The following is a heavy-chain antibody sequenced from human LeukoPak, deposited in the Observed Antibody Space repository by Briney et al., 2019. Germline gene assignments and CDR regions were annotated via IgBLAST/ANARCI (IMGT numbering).Heavy chain of an antibody. V-gene: IGHV3-23*01. CDR3: AKDQLLRLRYFDWRGSGYFDY. J-gene: IGHJ4*02. CDR1: GFNFDNYA. Sequence: PGGSLRLSCAASGFNFDNYAMSWVRQAPGKGLEWVSAISGSGGSTYYADSVKGRFTISRDNSKNTLYLQMNSLRAEDTAVYYCAKDQLLRLRYFDWRGSGYFDYWGQGTLVTVSS. D-gene: IGHD3-9*01. CDR2: ISGSGGST.